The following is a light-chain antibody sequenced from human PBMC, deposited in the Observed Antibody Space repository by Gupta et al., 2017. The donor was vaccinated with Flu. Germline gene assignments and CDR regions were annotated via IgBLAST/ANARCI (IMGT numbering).Light chain of an antibody. CDR3: SSYTSSGALYV. J-gene: IGLJ1*01. CDR2: EVS. Sequence: SSDVGGYNNVSWYQQHTGKAPKLTIYEVSNRPSGGSNRFSGSKSGNTASLAISGLQTEDEADYYCSSYTSSGALYVFGTGTKVTVL. CDR1: SSDVGGYNN. V-gene: IGLV2-14*01.